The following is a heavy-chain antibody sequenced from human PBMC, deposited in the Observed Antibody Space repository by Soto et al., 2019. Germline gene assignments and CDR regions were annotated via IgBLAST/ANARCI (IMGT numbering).Heavy chain of an antibody. J-gene: IGHJ3*02. D-gene: IGHD3-9*01. CDR1: GGSISSSSYY. Sequence: QLQLQESGPGLVKPSETLSLTCTVSGGSISSSSYYWGWIRQPPGKGLEWIGSIYYSGSTYYNPSLKSRVTISVDTSKNQFSLKLSSVTAADTAVYYCASQGGYFDWLLSQSPHAFDIWGQGTMVTVSS. CDR2: IYYSGST. CDR3: ASQGGYFDWLLSQSPHAFDI. V-gene: IGHV4-39*01.